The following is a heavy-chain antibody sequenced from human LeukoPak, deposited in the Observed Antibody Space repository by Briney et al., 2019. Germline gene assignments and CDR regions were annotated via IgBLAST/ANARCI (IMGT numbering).Heavy chain of an antibody. CDR3: ARAPPNRITMLRGVRDYYMNV. D-gene: IGHD3-10*01. V-gene: IGHV7-4-1*02. CDR2: INTNTGNP. J-gene: IGHJ6*03. Sequence: ASVKVSCKASGYTFTSYGISWVRQAPGQGLEWMGWINTNTGNPTYAQGFTGRFVFSLDTSVSTAYLQISSLKAEDTAAYYCARAPPNRITMLRGVRDYYMNVWGKGTTVTVSS. CDR1: GYTFTSYG.